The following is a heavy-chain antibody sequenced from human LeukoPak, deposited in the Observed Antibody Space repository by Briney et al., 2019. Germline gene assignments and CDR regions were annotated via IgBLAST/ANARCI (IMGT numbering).Heavy chain of an antibody. CDR2: IKSKTDGGTT. J-gene: IGHJ4*02. CDR1: RFIFSSYG. D-gene: IGHD3-16*02. Sequence: PGGSLRLSCAASRFIFSSYGMHWVRQAPGKGLEWVGRIKSKTDGGTTDYAAPVKGRFTISRDDSKNTLYLQMNSLKTEDTAVYYCTTGVIITFGGVIVFDYWGQGTLVTVSS. CDR3: TTGVIITFGGVIVFDY. V-gene: IGHV3-15*01.